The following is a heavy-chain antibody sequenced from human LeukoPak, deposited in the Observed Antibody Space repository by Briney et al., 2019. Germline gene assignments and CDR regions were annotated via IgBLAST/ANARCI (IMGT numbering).Heavy chain of an antibody. D-gene: IGHD3-22*01. V-gene: IGHV3-20*04. CDR1: GYTFDDYG. J-gene: IGHJ4*02. CDR3: ARVLRLYDSSGRIGYFDY. CDR2: IDWKGGRK. Sequence: PGGSLRLLCTASGYTFDDYGMSWVRQARGEGLEWVSGIDWKGGRKGYAASVKGQFTISRDNAKNSLYLQMNSLRAEDTALYYCARVLRLYDSSGRIGYFDYWGQGTLVTVSS.